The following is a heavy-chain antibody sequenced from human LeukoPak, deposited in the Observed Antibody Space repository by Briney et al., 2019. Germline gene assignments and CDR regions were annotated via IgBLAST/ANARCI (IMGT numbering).Heavy chain of an antibody. Sequence: PSETLSLTCTVSGGSIKSFYWSWIRQPAGKGLEWVGRVFPRGTTNYNPSLKSRVTVSLDTSKNQFSLKLSSVTAADTAVYYCARGRYDNLTGHLARLDVWGQGTTVIVSS. V-gene: IGHV4-4*07. CDR2: VFPRGTT. CDR3: ARGRYDNLTGHLARLDV. D-gene: IGHD3-9*01. CDR1: GGSIKSFY. J-gene: IGHJ6*02.